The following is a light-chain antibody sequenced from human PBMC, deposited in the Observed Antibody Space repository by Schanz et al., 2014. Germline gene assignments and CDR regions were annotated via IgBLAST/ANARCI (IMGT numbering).Light chain of an antibody. V-gene: IGKV3D-20*02. CDR2: GAS. CDR1: QSVSSTY. J-gene: IGKJ2*01. CDR3: QQRSNWPT. Sequence: EIVLTQSPGTLSLSPGERATLSCRASQSVSSTYLAWYQQKPGQAPRLLIYGASSRATGIPDRFSGSGSDSDFSLTISRLEPEDFAVYYCQQRSNWPTFGQGTKLEIK.